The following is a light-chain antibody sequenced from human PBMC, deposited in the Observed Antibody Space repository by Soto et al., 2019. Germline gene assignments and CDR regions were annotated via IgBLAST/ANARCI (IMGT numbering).Light chain of an antibody. Sequence: QSVLTQPASVSWSPGQSITISCTGTSSDVGGYNYVSWYQHHPGKAPKLMIYDVSNRPSGISNRFSGSKSGNTASLTISGLQPEDEGDYYCSSYTTSNTRQIVFGTGTKVTVL. J-gene: IGLJ1*01. CDR1: SSDVGGYNY. CDR2: DVS. V-gene: IGLV2-14*03. CDR3: SSYTTSNTRQIV.